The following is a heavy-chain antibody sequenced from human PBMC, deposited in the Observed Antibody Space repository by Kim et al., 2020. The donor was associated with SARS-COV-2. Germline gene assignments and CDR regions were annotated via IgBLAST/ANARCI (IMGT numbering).Heavy chain of an antibody. J-gene: IGHJ4*02. Sequence: SVKGRFTISRDNANNSLYLQMNSLRAEDTAVYYCARGDYDILTGYYYFDYWGQGTLVTVSS. D-gene: IGHD3-9*01. CDR3: ARGDYDILTGYYYFDY. V-gene: IGHV3-21*01.